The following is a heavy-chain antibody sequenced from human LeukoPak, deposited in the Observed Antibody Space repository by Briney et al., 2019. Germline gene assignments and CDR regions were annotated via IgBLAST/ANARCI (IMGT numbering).Heavy chain of an antibody. J-gene: IGHJ4*02. D-gene: IGHD3-9*01. CDR3: ARQRGYYYDILTGYYPPDAQTYPPEY. CDR2: ITSTGSYI. Sequence: GGSLRLSCAASAFSFSDYNMNWVRQAPGKGLEWVSSITSTGSYIYYADSVKGRFTISRDNAKNSLYLQMNSLRAEDTAVYYCARQRGYYYDILTGYYPPDAQTYPPEYWGQGTLVTVSS. CDR1: AFSFSDYN. V-gene: IGHV3-21*01.